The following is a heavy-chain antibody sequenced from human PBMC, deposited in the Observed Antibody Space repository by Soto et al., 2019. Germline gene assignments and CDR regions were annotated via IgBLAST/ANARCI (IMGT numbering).Heavy chain of an antibody. CDR3: AKASFPYAVALLDY. CDR1: GFTFSSYA. CDR2: ISGSGGST. V-gene: IGHV3-23*01. D-gene: IGHD6-19*01. J-gene: IGHJ4*02. Sequence: GGSLRLSCAASGFTFSSYAMSWVRQAPGKGREWVSAISGSGGSTYYADSVKGRFTISRDNSKNTLYLQMNSLRAEDTAVYYCAKASFPYAVALLDYWGQGTLVTVSS.